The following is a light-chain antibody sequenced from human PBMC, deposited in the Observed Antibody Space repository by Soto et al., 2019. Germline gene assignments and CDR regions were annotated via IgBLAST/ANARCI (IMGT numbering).Light chain of an antibody. J-gene: IGLJ2*01. CDR1: KLGDKY. Sequence: SYELTQPPSVSVSPGQTASITCSGDKLGDKYACWYQQKPGQSPVLVMYQDARRPSGIPERFSGSNSGNTATLTISGTQAMDEADYYCQAWDSSTLVIFGGGTKLTVL. V-gene: IGLV3-1*01. CDR2: QDA. CDR3: QAWDSSTLVI.